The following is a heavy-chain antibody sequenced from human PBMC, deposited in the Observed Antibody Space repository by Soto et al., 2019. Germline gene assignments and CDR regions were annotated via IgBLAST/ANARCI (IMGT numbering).Heavy chain of an antibody. CDR2: IIPIIGVT. Sequence: QVQLVQSGAEVKRPGSSVKVSCESSGDTFNSYVISWVRQAPGQGLEWMGGIIPIIGVTHYAQKFQGRVTISALSATGTAYIELTNLGFEDTALYYCAGESLGAKGADQGGEGTLVTVSS. V-gene: IGHV1-69*17. D-gene: IGHD2-2*01. CDR3: AGESLGAKGADQ. J-gene: IGHJ4*02. CDR1: GDTFNSYV.